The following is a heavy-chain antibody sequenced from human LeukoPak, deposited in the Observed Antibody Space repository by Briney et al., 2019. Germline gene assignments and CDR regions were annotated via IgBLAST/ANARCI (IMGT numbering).Heavy chain of an antibody. D-gene: IGHD3-10*01. CDR2: IWYDGSNK. CDR1: GFTFSSYG. J-gene: IGHJ3*02. Sequence: GGSLRLSCAASGFTFSSYGMHWVRQAPGKGLEWVAVIWYDGSNKYYVDSVKGRFTISRDNAENSLYLQMNSLRAEDTAVYYCARARDYGSGKANAFDIWGQGTMVTVSS. V-gene: IGHV3-33*01. CDR3: ARARDYGSGKANAFDI.